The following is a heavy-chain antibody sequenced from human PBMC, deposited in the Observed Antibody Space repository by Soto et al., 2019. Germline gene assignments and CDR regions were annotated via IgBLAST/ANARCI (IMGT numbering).Heavy chain of an antibody. D-gene: IGHD6-25*01. J-gene: IGHJ4*02. V-gene: IGHV4-39*07. Sequence: SETLSLTCTVSGGSISSSSYYWGWLRQPPGKGLEWIGCVYYSGSTYSNPSLKSLVTISVDTSKNLFSLKLSSVTAADTAVYYCARDLCKAYSSAHFDYWGQGTLVTVSS. CDR3: ARDLCKAYSSAHFDY. CDR2: VYYSGST. CDR1: GGSISSSSYY.